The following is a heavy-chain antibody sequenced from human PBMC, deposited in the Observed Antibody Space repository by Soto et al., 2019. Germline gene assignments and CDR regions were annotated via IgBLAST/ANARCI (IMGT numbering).Heavy chain of an antibody. CDR2: IYPGDSDT. D-gene: IGHD4-17*01. V-gene: IGHV5-51*01. Sequence: PEESLKISCNGSGYSFTSYWIGWVRQMPGKGLEWMGIIYPGDSDTRYSPSFQGQVTISADKSISTAYLQWSSLKVSDTAMYYCARAMGLRSYWFDPWGQGTLVTVSS. CDR3: ARAMGLRSYWFDP. CDR1: GYSFTSYW. J-gene: IGHJ5*02.